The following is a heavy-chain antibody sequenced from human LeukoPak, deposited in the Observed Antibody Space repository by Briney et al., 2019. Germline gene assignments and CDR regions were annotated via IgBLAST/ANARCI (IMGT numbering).Heavy chain of an antibody. CDR3: ARGYSYGLPMDY. D-gene: IGHD5-18*01. CDR1: GGSISTFY. Sequence: SETLSLTCTVSGGSISTFYWSWIRQPPGKGLEWIGYIHYSGSINYNPSLKSRFTISVDTSKNQFSLKLSSVTAADTAVYYCARGYSYGLPMDYWGQGTLVTVSS. J-gene: IGHJ4*02. V-gene: IGHV4-59*01. CDR2: IHYSGSI.